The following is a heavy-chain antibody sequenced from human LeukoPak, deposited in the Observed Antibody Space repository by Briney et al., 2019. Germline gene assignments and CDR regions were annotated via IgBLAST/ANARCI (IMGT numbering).Heavy chain of an antibody. V-gene: IGHV3-30*02. CDR2: IRYDGSNK. D-gene: IGHD3-10*01. CDR1: GFTFSSYG. Sequence: GGSLRLSCAASGFTFSSYGMHWVRQAPGKGLEWVAFIRYDGSNKYYADSVKGRFTISRDNSKNTLYLQMNSLRAEDTAVYYCARVQGNYYGSGTYVDYWGQGTLVTVSS. CDR3: ARVQGNYYGSGTYVDY. J-gene: IGHJ4*02.